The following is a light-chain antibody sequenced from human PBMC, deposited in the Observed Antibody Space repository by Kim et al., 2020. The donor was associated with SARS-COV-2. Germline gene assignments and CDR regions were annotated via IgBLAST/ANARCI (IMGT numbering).Light chain of an antibody. V-gene: IGLV2-14*01. CDR2: EIN. J-gene: IGLJ1*01. CDR1: NPGLVASDS. Sequence: GQSITLSCTAANPGLVASDSVSWYHRHPRAGPKSIIYEINTRPFGVSRRFSGSKSGNPASLSISGLQAEDESVYFCASYTRSPAHVFGTGTKFTVL. CDR3: ASYTRSPAHV.